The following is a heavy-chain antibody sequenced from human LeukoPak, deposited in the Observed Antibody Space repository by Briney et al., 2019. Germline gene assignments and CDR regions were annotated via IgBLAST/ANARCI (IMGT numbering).Heavy chain of an antibody. CDR2: IYPGDSDT. J-gene: IGHJ4*02. CDR3: ARRRSSDTIDY. CDR1: GYSFTTYW. Sequence: GESLKISCKGSGYSFTTYWITWVRQMPGKGLEWMGIIYPGDSDTRYSPSFQGQVTISADKSISTAYLQWSSLKASDTAMYYCARRRSSDTIDYWGQGTLVTVSS. D-gene: IGHD6-6*01. V-gene: IGHV5-51*01.